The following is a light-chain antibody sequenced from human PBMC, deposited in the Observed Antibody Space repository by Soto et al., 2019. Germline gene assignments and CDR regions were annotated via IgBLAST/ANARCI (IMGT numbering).Light chain of an antibody. J-gene: IGKJ1*01. CDR1: QTVLHRPTKNNY. CDR2: WAS. V-gene: IGKV4-1*01. Sequence: DFVMTQSPDSLAVSLGERATINCRSSQTVLHRPTKNNYLAWFQQKAGQPPRLLIYWASTRESGVPDRFSGSGSGTDFTLTISSLQAEDVAVYYCQQYNTFPWTFGQGTKVEI. CDR3: QQYNTFPWT.